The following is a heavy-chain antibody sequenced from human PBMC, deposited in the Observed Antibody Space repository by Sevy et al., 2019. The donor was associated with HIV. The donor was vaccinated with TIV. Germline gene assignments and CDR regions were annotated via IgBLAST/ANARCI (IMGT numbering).Heavy chain of an antibody. V-gene: IGHV3-21*01. D-gene: IGHD1-26*01. Sequence: VGSLRLSCAASGFTFSSYSMNWVRQAPGKGLEWVSSISSSSSYIYYADSVKGRFTISRDNAKNSLYLQMYSLRAEDTAVYYCARVEWELLQGSAFDIWGQGTMVSVSS. J-gene: IGHJ3*02. CDR3: ARVEWELLQGSAFDI. CDR2: ISSSSSYI. CDR1: GFTFSSYS.